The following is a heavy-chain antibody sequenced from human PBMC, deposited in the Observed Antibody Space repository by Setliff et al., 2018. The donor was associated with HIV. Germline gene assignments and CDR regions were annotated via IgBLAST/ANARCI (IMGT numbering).Heavy chain of an antibody. CDR2: TGDTPHNYTT. D-gene: IGHD3-22*01. Sequence: LSLTCAVYGGSFRSPTWWSWVRQAPGKGLEWVGRTGDTPHNYTTEYAASVKGRFTISRDDSKNSVYLQMNSLKTEDTAVYYCITHYYDSSGFSPNYFDSWGQGTLVTVSS. CDR3: ITHYYDSSGFSPNYFDS. J-gene: IGHJ4*02. V-gene: IGHV3-72*01. CDR1: GGSFRSPT.